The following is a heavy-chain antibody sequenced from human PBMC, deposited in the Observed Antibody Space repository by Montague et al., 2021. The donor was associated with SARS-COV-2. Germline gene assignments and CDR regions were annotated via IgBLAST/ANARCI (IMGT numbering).Heavy chain of an antibody. Sequence: SETLSLTCTVSGGSISSSNYYWDWIRQPPGKGLEWIGSIYDSGSTYYNPSLKSRVTISVDTSKNHFSLKLSFVTAADTAVYYCARRGRKLLPVATTIGGFDTWGQGTMVTVSS. J-gene: IGHJ3*02. V-gene: IGHV4-39*02. CDR2: IYDSGST. CDR1: GGSISSSNYY. CDR3: ARRGRKLLPVATTIGGFDT. D-gene: IGHD5-12*01.